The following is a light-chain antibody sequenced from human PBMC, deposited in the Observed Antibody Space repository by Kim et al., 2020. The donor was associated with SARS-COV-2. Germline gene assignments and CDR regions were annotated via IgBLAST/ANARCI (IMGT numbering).Light chain of an antibody. CDR2: RNN. CDR1: SSSIGSNY. J-gene: IGLJ2*01. CDR3: AAWDDSLSGVV. V-gene: IGLV1-47*01. Sequence: GRRATTSCSGISSSIGSNYVYWYQQLPGTAPKLLIYRNNQRPSGVPDRFSGSKSGTSASLAISGLRSEDEADYYCAAWDDSLSGVVFGGGTQLTVL.